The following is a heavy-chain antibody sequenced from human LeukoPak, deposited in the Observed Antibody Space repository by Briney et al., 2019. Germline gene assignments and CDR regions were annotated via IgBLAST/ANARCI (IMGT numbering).Heavy chain of an antibody. D-gene: IGHD3-10*01. J-gene: IGHJ4*02. CDR2: ISAYNGNT. CDR1: GYTFTSYG. CDR3: ARDFETGITMVRGGDY. V-gene: IGHV1-18*01. Sequence: AAVKVSCKASGYTFTSYGISWVRQAPGQGLEWMGWISAYNGNTNYAQKLQGRVTMTTDTSTSTAHMELRSLRSDDTAVYYCARDFETGITMVRGGDYWGQGTLVTVSS.